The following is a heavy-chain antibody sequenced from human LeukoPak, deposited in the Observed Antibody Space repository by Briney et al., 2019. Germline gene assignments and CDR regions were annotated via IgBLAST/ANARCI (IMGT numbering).Heavy chain of an antibody. CDR2: IRSDGTT. D-gene: IGHD5-12*01. J-gene: IGHJ4*02. V-gene: IGHV3-66*01. Sequence: GGSLRLSCAASGFIASNKYMSWVRQAPGKGLEWVSTIRSDGTTDYADSVKGRFTISRDNAKNTLYLQMNSLRVEDTAVYYCAREGRVSGYDFDCWGQGTLVTVSS. CDR3: AREGRVSGYDFDC. CDR1: GFIASNKY.